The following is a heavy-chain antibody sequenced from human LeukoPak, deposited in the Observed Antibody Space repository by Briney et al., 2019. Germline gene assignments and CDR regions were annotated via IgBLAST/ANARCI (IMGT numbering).Heavy chain of an antibody. Sequence: GGSLRLSCAASGFTFSNYGMHWVRQAPGKGLEWVAFIRYDGNSQYYADSVKGRFTISRDNSRNTLFLQLYSLKTEDTAVYFCGKDAGSSIWDDPLGYWGQGTLVTVSS. CDR2: IRYDGNSQ. CDR1: GFTFSNYG. D-gene: IGHD6-13*01. CDR3: GKDAGSSIWDDPLGY. J-gene: IGHJ4*02. V-gene: IGHV3-30*02.